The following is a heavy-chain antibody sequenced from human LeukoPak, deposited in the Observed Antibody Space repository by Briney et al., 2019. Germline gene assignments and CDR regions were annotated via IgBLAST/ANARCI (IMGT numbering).Heavy chain of an antibody. V-gene: IGHV3-23*01. CDR2: ISFSGRST. CDR1: GFTFSSYA. Sequence: GGSLRLSCAASGFTFSSYAMSWVRQAPGKGLEWVSTISFSGRSTYYADSVKGRFTISRDNSKNTLYLQMNSLRAVDTAVYYCAKVPIAARDWYFDLWGRGTLVTASS. CDR3: AKVPIAARDWYFDL. D-gene: IGHD6-6*01. J-gene: IGHJ2*01.